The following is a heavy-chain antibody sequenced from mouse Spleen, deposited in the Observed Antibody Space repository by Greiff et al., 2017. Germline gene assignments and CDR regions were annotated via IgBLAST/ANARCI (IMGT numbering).Heavy chain of an antibody. D-gene: IGHD2-3*01. CDR3: TRDGDGYYVGYFDY. V-gene: IGHV5-9-1*02. CDR1: GFTFSSYA. CDR2: ISSGGDYI. Sequence: EVQLVESGEGLVKPGGSLKLSCAASGFTFSSYAMSWVRQTPEKRLEWVAYISSGGDYIYYADTVKGRFTISRDNARNTLYLQMSSLKSEDTAMYYCTRDGDGYYVGYFDYWGQGTTLTVSS. J-gene: IGHJ2*01.